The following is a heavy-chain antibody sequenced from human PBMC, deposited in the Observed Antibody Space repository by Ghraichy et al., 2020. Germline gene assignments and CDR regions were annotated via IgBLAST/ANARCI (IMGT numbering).Heavy chain of an antibody. Sequence: ASVKVSCKASGYTFTSYAMHWVRQAPGQRLEWMGWINAGNGNTKYSQKFQGRVTITRDTSASTAYMELSSLRSEDTAVYYCARDPRGGRGTLFDYWGQGTLVTVSS. V-gene: IGHV1-3*01. CDR2: INAGNGNT. CDR1: GYTFTSYA. CDR3: ARDPRGGRGTLFDY. D-gene: IGHD2-15*01. J-gene: IGHJ4*02.